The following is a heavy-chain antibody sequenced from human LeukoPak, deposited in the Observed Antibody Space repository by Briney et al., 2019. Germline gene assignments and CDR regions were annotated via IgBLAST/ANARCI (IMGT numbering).Heavy chain of an antibody. CDR2: IIPIFGTG. CDR1: GYTFTGYY. J-gene: IGHJ4*02. CDR3: ARRGGGIIRGYSYSHFDY. V-gene: IGHV1-69*13. D-gene: IGHD5-18*01. Sequence: SVKASRKASGYTFTGYYMHWVRQAPGQGLEWMGGIIPIFGTGNYAQKFQGRVTINADESTGTAYMALSSLRSRDTHVCYCARRGGGIIRGYSYSHFDYCGERTLVTVSS.